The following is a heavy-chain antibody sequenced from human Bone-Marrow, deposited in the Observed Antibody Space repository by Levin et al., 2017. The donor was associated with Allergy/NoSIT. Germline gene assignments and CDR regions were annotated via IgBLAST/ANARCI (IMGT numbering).Heavy chain of an antibody. J-gene: IGHJ4*02. D-gene: IGHD3-16*02. CDR3: ARALHLGELSLNYFDY. CDR1: GGSISSSSYY. CDR2: IYYSGST. V-gene: IGHV4-39*01. Sequence: SETLSLTCTVSGGSISSSSYYWGWIRQPPGKGLEWIGSIYYSGSTYYNPSLKSRVTISVDTSKNQFSLKLSSVTAADTAVYYCARALHLGELSLNYFDYWGKGTLVTVSS.